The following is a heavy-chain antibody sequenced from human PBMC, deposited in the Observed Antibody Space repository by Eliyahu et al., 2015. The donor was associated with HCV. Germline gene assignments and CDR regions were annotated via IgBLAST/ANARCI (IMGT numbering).Heavy chain of an antibody. CDR1: GYTFTGSY. CDR2: INPNSGDT. V-gene: IGHV1-2*06. D-gene: IGHD6-13*01. Sequence: QVQLVQSGAEVKXPGASVKVSCXASGYTFTGSYXHWVRQAPGQGLEWMGRINPNSGDTNFPQKFQGRVTMTRDTSITTAYMELTRLTSDDTAVYYCGRSYSTSWYAFDYWGQGTLVTVSS. CDR3: GRSYSTSWYAFDY. J-gene: IGHJ4*02.